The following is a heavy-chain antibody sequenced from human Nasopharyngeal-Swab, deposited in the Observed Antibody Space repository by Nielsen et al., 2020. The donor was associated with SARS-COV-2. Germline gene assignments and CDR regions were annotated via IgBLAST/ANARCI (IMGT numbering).Heavy chain of an antibody. D-gene: IGHD2-2*01. J-gene: IGHJ4*02. CDR3: ARDLGEGCSSPDCYGNY. CDR1: GYIFTSFY. V-gene: IGHV1-46*01. Sequence: ASAKVSCKASGYIFTSFYMHWLRQAPGHGLEWMGIINPNSGSTTYSEKFQGRVTMTRDTSTSTVYMELTSLRYEDTAVYFCARDLGEGCSSPDCYGNYWGQGTLVTVSS. CDR2: INPNSGST.